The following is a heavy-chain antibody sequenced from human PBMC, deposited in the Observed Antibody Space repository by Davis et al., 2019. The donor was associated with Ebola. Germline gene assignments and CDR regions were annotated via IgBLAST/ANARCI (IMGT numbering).Heavy chain of an antibody. CDR3: AGYSYGQGAFDI. CDR2: INHSGST. D-gene: IGHD5-18*01. Sequence: SETLSLTCAVYAGSFSGYYWSWIRQPPGKGLEWIGEINHSGSTNYNPSLKSRVTISVDTSKNQFSLKLSSVTAADTAVYYCAGYSYGQGAFDIWGQGTMVTVSS. V-gene: IGHV4-34*01. J-gene: IGHJ3*02. CDR1: AGSFSGYY.